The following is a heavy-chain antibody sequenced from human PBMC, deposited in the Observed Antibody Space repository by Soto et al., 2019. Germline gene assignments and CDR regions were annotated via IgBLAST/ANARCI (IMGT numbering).Heavy chain of an antibody. CDR1: GFTFSSYA. Sequence: GGSLRLSCAACGFTFSSYAMSWVRQAPWKGLEWVSAISGSGVSSYYADSVKGRFTISRDNSKNTPYLQMNSLRAEDTAVYYFAKELKAYYGMDVFCQPITITVCS. V-gene: IGHV3-23*01. J-gene: IGHJ6*02. CDR2: ISGSGVSS. CDR3: AKELKAYYGMDV.